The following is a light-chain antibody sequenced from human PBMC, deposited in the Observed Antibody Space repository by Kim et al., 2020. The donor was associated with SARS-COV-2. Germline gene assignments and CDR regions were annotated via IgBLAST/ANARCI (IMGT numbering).Light chain of an antibody. V-gene: IGLV2-14*01. CDR1: SSDDDDYNY. Sequence: QSITISCTGTSSDDDDYNYVSWYQQHPGKAPKLMIYEVTKRPSGVSYRFSGSKSGNTASLTISGLQAEDEADYYCSSYTSSSGLMVFGGGTKLTVL. J-gene: IGLJ3*02. CDR2: EVT. CDR3: SSYTSSSGLMV.